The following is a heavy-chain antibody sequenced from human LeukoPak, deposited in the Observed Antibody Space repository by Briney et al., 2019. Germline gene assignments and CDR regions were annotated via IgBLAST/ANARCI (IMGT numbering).Heavy chain of an antibody. Sequence: GESLKISCKGSGYSFNSYWIGWVRQMPGKGLEWMGIIYPGDSDTRYSPPFQGQVTISADKSISTAYLQWSSLKASDTAMYYCARQGYSSSWYSGGGEGFWFDPWGQGTLVAVSS. D-gene: IGHD6-13*01. J-gene: IGHJ5*02. V-gene: IGHV5-51*01. CDR2: IYPGDSDT. CDR1: GYSFNSYW. CDR3: ARQGYSSSWYSGGGEGFWFDP.